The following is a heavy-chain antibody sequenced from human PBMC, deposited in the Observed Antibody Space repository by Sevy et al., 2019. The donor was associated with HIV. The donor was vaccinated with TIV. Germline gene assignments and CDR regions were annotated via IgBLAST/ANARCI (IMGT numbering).Heavy chain of an antibody. CDR2: IARNSYEAYGGTA. D-gene: IGHD5-12*01. CDR3: SRGLATADTTEYYFDY. Sequence: GGFLRLSCAASGFTFDDYAMSWFRQAPGKGLEWVAFIARNSYEAYGGTAEYAASVKGRFIISRDDSKSIAYLQMNSLKTEDTAVYYCSRGLATADTTEYYFDYWGQGTLVTVSS. CDR1: GFTFDDYA. J-gene: IGHJ4*02. V-gene: IGHV3-49*03.